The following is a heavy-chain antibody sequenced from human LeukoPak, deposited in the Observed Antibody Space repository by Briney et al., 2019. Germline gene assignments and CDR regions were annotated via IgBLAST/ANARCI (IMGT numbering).Heavy chain of an antibody. Sequence: PGGSLRLSCAASGFTFDDYAMHWVRQAPGKGLEWVSGISWNSGSIGYADSVKGRFTISRDNAKNSLYLQMNSLRAEDTALYYCAKDRDEMATILDYWGQGTLATVSS. D-gene: IGHD5-24*01. CDR1: GFTFDDYA. V-gene: IGHV3-9*01. CDR2: ISWNSGSI. CDR3: AKDRDEMATILDY. J-gene: IGHJ4*02.